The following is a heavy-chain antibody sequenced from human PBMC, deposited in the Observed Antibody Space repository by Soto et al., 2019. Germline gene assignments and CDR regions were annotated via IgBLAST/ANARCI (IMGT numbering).Heavy chain of an antibody. V-gene: IGHV3-11*06. D-gene: IGHD2-8*01. Sequence: GGSLRLSCAASGFTFSDYYMSWIRQAPGKGLEWVSYISSSSSYTNYADSVKGRFTISRDNAKNSLYLQMNSLRAEDTAVYYCARDARDNGVDYWGQGTLVTVSS. CDR2: ISSSSSYT. CDR3: ARDARDNGVDY. CDR1: GFTFSDYY. J-gene: IGHJ4*02.